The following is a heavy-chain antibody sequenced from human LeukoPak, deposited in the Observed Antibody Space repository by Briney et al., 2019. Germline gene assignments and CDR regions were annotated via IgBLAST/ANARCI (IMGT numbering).Heavy chain of an antibody. D-gene: IGHD3-10*01. V-gene: IGHV4-34*01. CDR3: ARVLNTYYYGSGSYYFDY. J-gene: IGHJ4*02. CDR2: INHSGST. CDR1: GGSFSGYY. Sequence: SETLSLTCAVYGGSFSGYYWSWIRQPPGKGLEWIGEINHSGSTNYNPSLKSRATISVDTSKNQFSLKLSSVTAADTAVYYCARVLNTYYYGSGSYYFDYWGQGTLVTVSS.